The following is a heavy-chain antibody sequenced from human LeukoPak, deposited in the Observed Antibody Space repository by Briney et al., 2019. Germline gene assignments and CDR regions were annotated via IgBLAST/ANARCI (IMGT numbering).Heavy chain of an antibody. D-gene: IGHD3-9*01. CDR3: ARGDSDYDILTGYYNVIGY. Sequence: GGSLRLSCAASGFTVSSNYMSWVRQAPGKGLEWVSYISSSSSTIYYSDSVKGRFTISRDNAKNSLYLQMNSLRAEDTAVYYCARGDSDYDILTGYYNVIGYWGQGTLVTVSS. V-gene: IGHV3-48*01. CDR1: GFTVSSNY. CDR2: ISSSSSTI. J-gene: IGHJ4*02.